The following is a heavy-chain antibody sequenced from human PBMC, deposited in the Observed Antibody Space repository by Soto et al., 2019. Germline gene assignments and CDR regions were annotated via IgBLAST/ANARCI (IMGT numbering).Heavy chain of an antibody. CDR1: GGTFSSYA. Sequence: QVQLVQSGAEVKKPGSSVKFSCKASGGTFSSYAISWVRQAPGQGLEWMGGFIPIFGTANYAQKFQARVTITPDECTSTAYMALSSMRSEDTDVYFYASGLVADAIDYWGQGTLVTVSS. V-gene: IGHV1-69*01. J-gene: IGHJ4*02. D-gene: IGHD2-15*01. CDR3: ASGLVADAIDY. CDR2: FIPIFGTA.